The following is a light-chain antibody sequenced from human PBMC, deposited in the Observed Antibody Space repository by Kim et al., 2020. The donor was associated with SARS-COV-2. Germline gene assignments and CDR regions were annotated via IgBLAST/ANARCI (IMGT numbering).Light chain of an antibody. Sequence: QSALTQPVSMSGSPGQSITISCSGTSADIGNYNTVSWYQQHSGEAPRLIIYDVSNRPSGVSTRFSGSKSANMASLTISGLRSEDEADYYCCSTSNNTNYVFGSGTKVTVL. J-gene: IGLJ1*01. CDR3: CSTSNNTNYV. CDR1: SADIGNYNT. V-gene: IGLV2-14*03. CDR2: DVS.